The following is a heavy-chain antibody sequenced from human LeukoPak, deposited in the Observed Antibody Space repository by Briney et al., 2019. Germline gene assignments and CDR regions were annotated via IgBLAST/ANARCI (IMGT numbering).Heavy chain of an antibody. V-gene: IGHV3-21*01. CDR1: GFTFRDYY. Sequence: GGSLRLSCAASGFTFRDYYMNWVRQAPGEGLEWGSSISTSSDYIYYADSVKGRFTISRDNAENSLFLQVNSLRAEDTAVYYCARGCSGGSCYDYWGQGTLVTVSS. D-gene: IGHD2-15*01. CDR2: ISTSSDYI. J-gene: IGHJ4*02. CDR3: ARGCSGGSCYDY.